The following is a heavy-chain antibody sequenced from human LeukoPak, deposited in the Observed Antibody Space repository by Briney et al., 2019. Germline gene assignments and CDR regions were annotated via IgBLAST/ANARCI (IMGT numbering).Heavy chain of an antibody. CDR1: GYTFTSYD. J-gene: IGHJ5*02. CDR3: ARVVRGNPNLSFIGRGVGAGGLNWFDP. V-gene: IGHV1-8*01. D-gene: IGHD6-13*01. Sequence: GASVKVSCKASGYTFTSYDINWVRQATGQGLEWMGWMNPKSGNTGYAQKFQDRVTMTRNTSLSTAYMELSSLRSEDTAVYYCARVVRGNPNLSFIGRGVGAGGLNWFDPWGQGTLVTVSS. CDR2: MNPKSGNT.